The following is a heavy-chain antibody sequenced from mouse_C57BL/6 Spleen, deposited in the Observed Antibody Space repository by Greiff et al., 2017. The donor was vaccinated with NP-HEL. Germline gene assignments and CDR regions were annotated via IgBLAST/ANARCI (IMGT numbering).Heavy chain of an antibody. J-gene: IGHJ1*03. CDR3: ARGYYYGRRYFDV. CDR2: INPNNGGT. V-gene: IGHV1-26*01. D-gene: IGHD1-1*01. CDR1: GYTFTDYY. Sequence: EVQLQQSGPELVKPGASVKISCKASGYTFTDYYMNWVKQSHGKSLEWIGDINPNNGGTSYNQKFKGKATLTVDKSSSTAYMELRSLTSEDSAVYYCARGYYYGRRYFDVWGTGTTVTVSS.